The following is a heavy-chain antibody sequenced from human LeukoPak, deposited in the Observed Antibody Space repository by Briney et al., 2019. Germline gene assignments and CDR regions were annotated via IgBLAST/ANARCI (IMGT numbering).Heavy chain of an antibody. J-gene: IGHJ4*02. CDR1: GFTFSSYG. CDR2: ISYDGSNK. D-gene: IGHD2-21*01. CDR3: ARLFGSDGY. Sequence: PGGSLRLSCAASGFTFSSYGIHWVRQAPGKGLEWVAVISYDGSNKYYADSVKGRFTISRDNSKNTLYLQMNSLRAEDTAVYYCARLFGSDGYWGQGTLVTVSS. V-gene: IGHV3-30*03.